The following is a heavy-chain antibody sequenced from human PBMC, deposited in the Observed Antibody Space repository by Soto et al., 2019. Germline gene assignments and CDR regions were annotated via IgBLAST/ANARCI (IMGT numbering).Heavy chain of an antibody. V-gene: IGHV3-30*18. CDR3: AKEADCSSTSCYPIIFYYYYGMDV. CDR2: ISYDVSNK. J-gene: IGHJ6*02. CDR1: GFTFSSYG. D-gene: IGHD2-2*01. Sequence: GGSLRLSGAASGFTFSSYGMHGVRQAPGKWLEWVAVISYDVSNKYYADSVKGRFTIYRDNSKNTLDLQMNSLRAEDTAVYYCAKEADCSSTSCYPIIFYYYYGMDVWGQGTTVTVSS.